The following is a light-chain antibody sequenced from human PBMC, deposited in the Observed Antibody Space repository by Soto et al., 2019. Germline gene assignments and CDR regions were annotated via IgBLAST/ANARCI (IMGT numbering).Light chain of an antibody. V-gene: IGKV3-11*01. CDR1: LNVNSY. Sequence: VLTQSPATLSLSPGERATLSCRASLNVNSYLAWYQQKPGQAPRLLIYDASNRAAGIPARFSGSGSGTDFTLTISSLEPEDFATYYCQQYNSYLLTFGGGTKVDI. CDR2: DAS. CDR3: QQYNSYLLT. J-gene: IGKJ4*01.